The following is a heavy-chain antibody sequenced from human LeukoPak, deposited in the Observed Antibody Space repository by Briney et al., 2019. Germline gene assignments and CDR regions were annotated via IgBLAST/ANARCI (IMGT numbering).Heavy chain of an antibody. CDR2: ISAYNGNT. Sequence: ASVKVSCKASGYAFSSYSISWVRQAPGQGLEWMGWISAYNGNTIYAQKVKGRVTMTTDTSTSTAYMELRSLKSDDTAVYYCARASYCSDGSCYSDYWGQGTLVTVSS. J-gene: IGHJ4*02. V-gene: IGHV1-18*01. CDR1: GYAFSSYS. CDR3: ARASYCSDGSCYSDY. D-gene: IGHD2-15*01.